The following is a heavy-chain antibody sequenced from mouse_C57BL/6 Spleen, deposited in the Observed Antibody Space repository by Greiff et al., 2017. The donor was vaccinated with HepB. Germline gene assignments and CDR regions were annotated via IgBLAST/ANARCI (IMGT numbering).Heavy chain of an antibody. V-gene: IGHV1-69*01. Sequence: QVQLKQPGAELVMPGASVKLSCKASGYTFTSYWMHWVKQRPGQGLEWIGEIDPSDSYTNYNQKFKGKSTLTVDKSSSTASMQLSSLTSEDSAVYYCARGIYPHFDYWGQGTTLTVSS. CDR3: ARGIYPHFDY. J-gene: IGHJ2*01. CDR1: GYTFTSYW. CDR2: IDPSDSYT. D-gene: IGHD2-3*01.